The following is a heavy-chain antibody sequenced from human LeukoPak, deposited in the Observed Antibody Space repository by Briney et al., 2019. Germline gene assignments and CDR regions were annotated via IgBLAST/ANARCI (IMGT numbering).Heavy chain of an antibody. Sequence: SETLSLTCTVSGYSISSGYYWGWSRQPPGKGLEWIGSIYHSGSTYYNPSLKSRVTISVDTSKNQFSLKLSSVTAADTAVYYCARDDSPYSSSWSHNWFDPWGQGTLVTVSS. J-gene: IGHJ5*02. CDR1: GYSISSGYY. CDR2: IYHSGST. D-gene: IGHD6-13*01. V-gene: IGHV4-38-2*02. CDR3: ARDDSPYSSSWSHNWFDP.